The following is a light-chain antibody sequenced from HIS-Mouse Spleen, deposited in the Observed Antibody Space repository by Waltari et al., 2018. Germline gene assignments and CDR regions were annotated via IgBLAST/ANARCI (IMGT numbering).Light chain of an antibody. Sequence: SYELTQPPSVSVSPGQTARITCSGDALPKKYAYWYQQKSGQAPVLVIYEDSKRPAGIRGRFSGFRLGKMATLTISGAQVEDEADYYCYSTDSSGNHRVFGGGTKLTVL. J-gene: IGLJ2*01. CDR2: EDS. CDR1: ALPKKY. CDR3: YSTDSSGNHRV. V-gene: IGLV3-10*01.